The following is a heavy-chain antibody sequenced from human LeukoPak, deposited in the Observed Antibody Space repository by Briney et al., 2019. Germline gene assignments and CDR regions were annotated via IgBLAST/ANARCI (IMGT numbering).Heavy chain of an antibody. Sequence: ASVKVSCKASGYTFTSYDINWVRQATGQGLEWMGWMNPNSGNTGYAQKFQGRVTITRNTSISTAYMELSRLRSDDTAVYYCARDSSSGGFDPWGQGTLVTVSS. D-gene: IGHD6-13*01. CDR1: GYTFTSYD. CDR3: ARDSSSGGFDP. CDR2: MNPNSGNT. V-gene: IGHV1-8*03. J-gene: IGHJ5*02.